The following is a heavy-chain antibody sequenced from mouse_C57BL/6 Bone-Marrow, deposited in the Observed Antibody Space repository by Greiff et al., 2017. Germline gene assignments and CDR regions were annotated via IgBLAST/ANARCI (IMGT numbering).Heavy chain of an antibody. CDR3: ADLTGDY. J-gene: IGHJ2*01. D-gene: IGHD4-1*01. CDR1: GYTFTDYY. V-gene: IGHV1-26*01. Sequence: VQLQQSGPELVKPGASVKISCKASGYTFTDYYMNWVKQSHGKSLEWIGDINPNNGGTSYNQKFKGKATLTVDKSSSTAYMELRSLTSEDSAVYYCADLTGDYWGQGTTLTVSS. CDR2: INPNNGGT.